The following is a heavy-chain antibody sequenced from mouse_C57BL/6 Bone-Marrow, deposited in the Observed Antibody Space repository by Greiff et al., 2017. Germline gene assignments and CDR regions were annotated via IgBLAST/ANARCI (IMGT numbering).Heavy chain of an antibody. CDR2: IYPGSGST. Sequence: VQLQQPGAELVKPGASVKMSCKASGYTFTSYWITWVKQRPGQGLEWIGDIYPGSGSTNYNEKFKSKATLTVDTSSSTASMQLSSLTSADSAVYYCAGDGYGDWYFDVWGTGTTVTVSS. CDR1: GYTFTSYW. CDR3: AGDGYGDWYFDV. D-gene: IGHD2-2*01. V-gene: IGHV1-55*01. J-gene: IGHJ1*03.